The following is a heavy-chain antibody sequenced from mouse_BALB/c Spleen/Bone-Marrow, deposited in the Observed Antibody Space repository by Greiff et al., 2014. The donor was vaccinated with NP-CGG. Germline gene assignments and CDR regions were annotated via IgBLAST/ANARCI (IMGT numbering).Heavy chain of an antibody. D-gene: IGHD2-1*01. CDR1: GISITTGNYR. V-gene: IGHV3-5*02. J-gene: IGHJ2*01. Sequence: EVQLQQSGPGLVKPSQTVSLTCTVTGISITTGNYRWSWIRQFPGNKLEWIGYIYYSGTITYNPSLTSRTTITRDTSKNQFFLEINALTAEDTATYYCARYGNYFDYWGQGTTLTVSS. CDR3: ARYGNYFDY. CDR2: IYYSGTI.